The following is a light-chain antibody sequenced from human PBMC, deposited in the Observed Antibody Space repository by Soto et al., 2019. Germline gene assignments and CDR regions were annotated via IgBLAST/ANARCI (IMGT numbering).Light chain of an antibody. CDR1: LRISKY. V-gene: IGKV1-39*01. CDR2: GAS. Sequence: DIQVIQSPSSLSASVGDRVTITCRASLRISKYLNWYQQKPGKAPKLLIYGASTLQSGVPSRFSGSGSGTDFTLSISSLQPEDSATYYCQQSHSTPLTFGGGTELEI. J-gene: IGKJ4*01. CDR3: QQSHSTPLT.